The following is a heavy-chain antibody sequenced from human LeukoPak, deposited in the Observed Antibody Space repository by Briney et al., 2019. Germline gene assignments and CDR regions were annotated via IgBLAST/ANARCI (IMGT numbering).Heavy chain of an antibody. V-gene: IGHV3-30*18. CDR2: ISYDGSNK. J-gene: IGHJ4*02. D-gene: IGHD6-25*01. CDR3: AKDRAGEAATDY. Sequence: GRSLRLSCAASGFTFSSYGMHWARQAPGKGLEWVAVISYDGSNKYYADSVKGRFTISRDNSKNTLYLQMNSLRAEDTAVYYCAKDRAGEAATDYWGQGTLVTVSS. CDR1: GFTFSSYG.